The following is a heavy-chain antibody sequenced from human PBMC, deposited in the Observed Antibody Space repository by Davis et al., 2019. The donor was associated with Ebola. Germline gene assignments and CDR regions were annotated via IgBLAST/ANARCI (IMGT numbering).Heavy chain of an antibody. CDR2: ISSSGSTI. J-gene: IGHJ5*02. D-gene: IGHD6-19*01. CDR1: GFTFSSYS. CDR3: ARERIAAVPHSSGWYGWFDP. Sequence: PGGSLRLSCAASGFTFSSYSMNWVRQAPGKGLEWVSYISSSGSTIYYADSVKGRFTISRDNAKNSLYLQMNSLRAEDTAVYYCARERIAAVPHSSGWYGWFDPWGQGTLVTVSS. V-gene: IGHV3-48*04.